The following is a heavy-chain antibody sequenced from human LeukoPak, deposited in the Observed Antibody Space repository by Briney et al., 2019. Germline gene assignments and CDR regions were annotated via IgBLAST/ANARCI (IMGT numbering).Heavy chain of an antibody. D-gene: IGHD6-19*01. J-gene: IGHJ6*02. V-gene: IGHV1-8*01. Sequence: ASVKVSCKASGYTFTSHDINWVRQATGQGLEWMGWMNPNSGNTGYAQKFQGRVTMTRNTSISTAYMELSSLRSEDTAVYYCAREYSSGWYPLRYYYYYGMDVWGQGTTVTVSS. CDR2: MNPNSGNT. CDR3: AREYSSGWYPLRYYYYYGMDV. CDR1: GYTFTSHD.